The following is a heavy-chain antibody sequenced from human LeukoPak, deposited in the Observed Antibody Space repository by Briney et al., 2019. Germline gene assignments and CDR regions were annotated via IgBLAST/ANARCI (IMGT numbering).Heavy chain of an antibody. CDR3: VKEYHSRGFGAYFDY. J-gene: IGHJ4*02. V-gene: IGHV3-30*18. Sequence: GGSLGLSCTASKFTFSHYGMQWVRQAPGKGLEWVAVISSDGSIKVYADSVKGRFTLSRDNSINTVDLQMNSLRAEDTAVYYCVKEYHSRGFGAYFDYWGQGTLVTVSS. CDR1: KFTFSHYG. D-gene: IGHD3-16*01. CDR2: ISSDGSIK.